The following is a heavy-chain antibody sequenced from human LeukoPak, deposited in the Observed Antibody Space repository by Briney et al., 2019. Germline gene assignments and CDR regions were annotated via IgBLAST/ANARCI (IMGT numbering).Heavy chain of an antibody. J-gene: IGHJ4*02. CDR2: ISAYDGNT. CDR3: ARVMFLLGSYHIEDY. V-gene: IGHV1-18*04. Sequence: ASVKVSCKASGYTLTTYGISWVRQAPGQGLEWMGWISAYDGNTNYAQKFQDRVTMTTDTSTSTAYMELRSLRSDDTAVYYCARVMFLLGSYHIEDYWGQGTLVTVSS. CDR1: GYTLTTYG. D-gene: IGHD3-16*02.